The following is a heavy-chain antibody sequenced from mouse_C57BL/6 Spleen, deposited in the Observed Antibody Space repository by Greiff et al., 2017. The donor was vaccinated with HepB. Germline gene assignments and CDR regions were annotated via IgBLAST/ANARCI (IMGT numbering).Heavy chain of an antibody. J-gene: IGHJ4*01. Sequence: QVQLQQPGAELVKPGASVKLSCKASGYTFTSYWMQWVKQRPGQGLEWIGEIDPSDSYTNYNQKFKGKATLTVDTSSSTAYMQLSSLTSEDSAVYYCARLVAMDYWGQGTSVTVSS. CDR3: ARLVAMDY. V-gene: IGHV1-50*01. D-gene: IGHD1-1*02. CDR2: IDPSDSYT. CDR1: GYTFTSYW.